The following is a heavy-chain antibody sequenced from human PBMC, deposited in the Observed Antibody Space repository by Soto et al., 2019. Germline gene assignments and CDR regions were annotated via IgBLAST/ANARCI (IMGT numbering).Heavy chain of an antibody. J-gene: IGHJ4*02. V-gene: IGHV4-30-4*01. CDR2: IYYSGST. CDR1: GGSISSGDYY. D-gene: IGHD3-22*01. Sequence: SETLSLTCTVSGGSISSGDYYWSWIRQPPGKGLEWIGYIYYSGSTYYNPSLKSRVTISVDTSKNQFSLKLSSVTAADTAVYYCARVAYYYDSSGLRRYFDYWGQGTLVTVSS. CDR3: ARVAYYYDSSGLRRYFDY.